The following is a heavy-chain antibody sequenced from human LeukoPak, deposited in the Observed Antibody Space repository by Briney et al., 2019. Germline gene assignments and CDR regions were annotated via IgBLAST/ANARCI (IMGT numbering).Heavy chain of an antibody. Sequence: GGSLRLSCAASGLSLTTFAMSWVRQGPARGLEWVSSMKGTGETFYADSVKGRFTLSRDSSRNTVHLQLNNLRVEDTAIYYCARASWVSTTDAVRWGQGTLVTVSS. D-gene: IGHD1-14*01. J-gene: IGHJ4*02. V-gene: IGHV3-23*01. CDR2: MKGTGET. CDR1: GLSLTTFA. CDR3: ARASWVSTTDAVR.